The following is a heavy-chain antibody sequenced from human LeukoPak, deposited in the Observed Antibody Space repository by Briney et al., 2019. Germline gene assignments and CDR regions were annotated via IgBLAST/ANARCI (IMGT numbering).Heavy chain of an antibody. J-gene: IGHJ6*02. V-gene: IGHV4-59*01. Sequence: PSETLSLTCTVSGGSISSYYWSWIRQPPGKELEWIGYIYYNGSTNYNPSLKSRVTISVDTSKNQFSLRLSSVTAADTAVYYCARVGGDSLNGLYGMDVWGQGTTVTVSS. CDR3: ARVGGDSLNGLYGMDV. CDR2: IYYNGST. CDR1: GGSISSYY. D-gene: IGHD3-10*01.